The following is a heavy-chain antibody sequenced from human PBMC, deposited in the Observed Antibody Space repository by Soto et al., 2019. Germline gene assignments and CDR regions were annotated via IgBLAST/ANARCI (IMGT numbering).Heavy chain of an antibody. J-gene: IGHJ6*02. D-gene: IGHD2-15*01. Sequence: PSETLSLTCTVSGGSIKKYYWNWIRQPAGKGLEWIGRIYSGGSTNYNPSLKSRVTMLVDTSKSQLSLNLNSVTAADTAVYYCAGIGEDIYYGMDVWGQGTTVTVSS. CDR1: GGSIKKYY. V-gene: IGHV4-4*07. CDR3: AGIGEDIYYGMDV. CDR2: IYSGGST.